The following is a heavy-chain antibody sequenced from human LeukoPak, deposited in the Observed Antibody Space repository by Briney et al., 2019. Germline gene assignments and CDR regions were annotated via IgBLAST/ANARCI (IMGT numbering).Heavy chain of an antibody. CDR3: AKDRFSGYDIYYFDY. J-gene: IGHJ4*02. CDR1: GFTFSSYG. Sequence: GGSLSLSCAASGFTFSSYGMPWVRQAPGKGLEWVAVISYDGSNKYYADSVKGRFTISRDNSKNTLYLQMNSLRAEDTAVYYCAKDRFSGYDIYYFDYWGQGTLVTVSS. D-gene: IGHD5-12*01. V-gene: IGHV3-30*18. CDR2: ISYDGSNK.